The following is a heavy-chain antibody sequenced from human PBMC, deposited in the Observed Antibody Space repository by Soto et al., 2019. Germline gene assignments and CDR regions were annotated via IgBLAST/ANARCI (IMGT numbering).Heavy chain of an antibody. J-gene: IGHJ1*01. V-gene: IGHV4-59*08. Sequence: SETLSLTCTVSGGYISSYYWSWIRQPPGKGLEWIGYIYYSGSTNYNPSLKSRVTISVDTSKNQFSLKLSSVTAADTAVYYCARHFSPLGYCSGGSCYSAEYFQHWGQGTLVTVSS. CDR3: ARHFSPLGYCSGGSCYSAEYFQH. CDR2: IYYSGST. D-gene: IGHD2-15*01. CDR1: GGYISSYY.